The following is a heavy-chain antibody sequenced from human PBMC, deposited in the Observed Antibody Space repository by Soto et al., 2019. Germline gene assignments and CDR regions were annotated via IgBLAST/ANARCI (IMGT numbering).Heavy chain of an antibody. CDR2: TSYDGSNK. Sequence: QVQLVESGGGVVQPGTSLRLSCVGSGFTFRSYVIHWVRQAPGKGLEWVALTSYDGSNKYYDDSVKGRFTISRDNSRNTVDLQMDSLSLEATALYYCARWGTTGGLDVWGQRTLVSVSS. CDR1: GFTFRSYV. CDR3: ARWGTTGGLDV. J-gene: IGHJ4*02. V-gene: IGHV3-30*19. D-gene: IGHD3-16*01.